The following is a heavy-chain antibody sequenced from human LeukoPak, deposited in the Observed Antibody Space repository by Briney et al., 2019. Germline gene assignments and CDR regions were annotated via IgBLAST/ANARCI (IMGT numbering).Heavy chain of an antibody. J-gene: IGHJ5*02. V-gene: IGHV1-69*13. CDR3: ARNGGYPGGDWFDP. CDR1: GGTFSSYA. D-gene: IGHD5-12*01. CDR2: IIPIFGTA. Sequence: SVKVSCKASGGTFSSYAISWVRQAPGQGLEWMGGIIPIFGTANYAQKFQGRVTITADESTSTAYMELSSLRSEDTAVYYCARNGGYPGGDWFDPWGQGTLVTVSS.